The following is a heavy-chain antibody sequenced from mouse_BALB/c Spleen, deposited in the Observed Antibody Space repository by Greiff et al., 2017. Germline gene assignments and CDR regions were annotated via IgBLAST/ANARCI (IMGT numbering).Heavy chain of an antibody. CDR2: IDPANGNT. Sequence: VQLQQSGAELVKPGASVKLSCTASGFNIKDTYMHWVKQRPEQGLEWIGRIDPANGNTKYDPKFQGKATITADTSSNTAYLQLSSLTSEDTSVYYCASIYDGYYWGQGTTLTVSS. J-gene: IGHJ2*01. D-gene: IGHD2-3*01. CDR1: GFNIKDTY. CDR3: ASIYDGYY. V-gene: IGHV14-3*02.